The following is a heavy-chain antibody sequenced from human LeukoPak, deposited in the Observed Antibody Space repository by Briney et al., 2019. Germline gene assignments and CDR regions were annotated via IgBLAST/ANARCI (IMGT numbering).Heavy chain of an antibody. CDR1: GGSVSSGSYY. Sequence: PSETLSLTCTVSGGSVSSGSYYWSWIRQPPGKGLEWIGYIYYSGSTNYNPSLKSRVTISVDTSKNQFSLKLSSVTAADTAVYYCARELHYGGNSVSAFDIWGQGTMVTASS. CDR3: ARELHYGGNSVSAFDI. V-gene: IGHV4-61*01. D-gene: IGHD4-23*01. CDR2: IYYSGST. J-gene: IGHJ3*02.